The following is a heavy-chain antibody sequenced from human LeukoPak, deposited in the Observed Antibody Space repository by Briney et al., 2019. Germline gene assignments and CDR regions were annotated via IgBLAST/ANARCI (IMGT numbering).Heavy chain of an antibody. J-gene: IGHJ4*02. D-gene: IGHD6-19*01. CDR2: ISSSSSYI. Sequence: PGGSLRLSCAASGFTFSDRWMSWVRQAPGKGLEWVSSISSSSSYIYYADSVKGRFTISRDNAKNSLYLQMNSLRAEDTAVYYCARDMSVSGNPDYWGQGTLVTVSS. V-gene: IGHV3-21*01. CDR1: GFTFSDRW. CDR3: ARDMSVSGNPDY.